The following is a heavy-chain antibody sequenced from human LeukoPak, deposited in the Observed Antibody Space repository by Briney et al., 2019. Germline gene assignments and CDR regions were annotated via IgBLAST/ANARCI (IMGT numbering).Heavy chain of an antibody. CDR1: GFTFSTSL. J-gene: IGHJ6*03. D-gene: IGHD1-14*01. CDR2: ISYAGTNE. V-gene: IGHV3-30*04. CDR3: ARGSENHYYMDV. Sequence: GGSLRLSCAASGFTFSTSLIHWVRQAPGKGLEWVALISYAGTNEYYADSVEGRFTISRDNSKNTLYLQMSNLRAEDTAVYYCARGSENHYYMDVWGKGTTVTVSS.